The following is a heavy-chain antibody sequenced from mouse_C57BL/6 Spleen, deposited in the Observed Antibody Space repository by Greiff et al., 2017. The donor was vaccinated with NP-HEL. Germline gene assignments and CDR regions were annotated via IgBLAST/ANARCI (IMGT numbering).Heavy chain of an antibody. V-gene: IGHV1-66*01. CDR3: AWAHYYGSSHFAY. CDR1: GYSFTSYY. Sequence: FQLQQSGPELVKPGASVKISCKASGYSFTSYYIHWVKQRPGQGLEWIGWIYPGSGNTKYNEKFKGKATLTADTSSSTAYMQLSSLTSEDSAVYYCAWAHYYGSSHFAYWGQGTLVTVSA. D-gene: IGHD1-1*01. CDR2: IYPGSGNT. J-gene: IGHJ3*01.